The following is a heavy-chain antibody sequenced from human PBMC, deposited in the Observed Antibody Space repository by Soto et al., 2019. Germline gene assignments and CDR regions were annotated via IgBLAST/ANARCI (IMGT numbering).Heavy chain of an antibody. CDR3: ARGFWFDP. J-gene: IGHJ5*02. CDR2: ISYDGSNK. Sequence: QVQLVESGGGVVQPGRSLRLSCEASGFTFSSYAMHWVRQAPGKGLEWVAVISYDGSNKYYADSVKGRFTISRDNSKNTLYLQMNSLRAEDTAVYYCARGFWFDPWGQGTLVTVSS. V-gene: IGHV3-30-3*01. CDR1: GFTFSSYA.